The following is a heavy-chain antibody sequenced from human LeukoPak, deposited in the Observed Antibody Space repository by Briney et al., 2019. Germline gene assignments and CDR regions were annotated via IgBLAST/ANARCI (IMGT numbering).Heavy chain of an antibody. CDR2: ISGIGISI. V-gene: IGHV3-23*01. J-gene: IGHJ6*02. CDR1: GFTFNIHA. Sequence: PGGSLRLSCAASGFTFNIHAMDWVRQAPGKGLEWVSSISGIGISIFYADSVKGRFTISRDNSKKTLYLQMNSPRAEDTAVYYCARDRQSTFMDVWGQGTTVTVSS. D-gene: IGHD3-16*01. CDR3: ARDRQSTFMDV.